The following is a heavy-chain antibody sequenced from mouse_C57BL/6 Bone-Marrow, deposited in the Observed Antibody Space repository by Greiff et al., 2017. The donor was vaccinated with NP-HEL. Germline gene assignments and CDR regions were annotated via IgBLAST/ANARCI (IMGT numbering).Heavy chain of an antibody. CDR1: GFTFSNYW. CDR3: RDYDWYFDV. Sequence: EVKLMESGGGLVQPGGSMKLSCVASGFTFSNYWMNWVRQSPEKGLEWVAQIRLKSDNYATNYAESVKGRFTISRDDSKSSVYLQMNNLRAEDTGIYYCRDYDWYFDVWGTGTTVTVSS. D-gene: IGHD2-4*01. V-gene: IGHV6-3*01. J-gene: IGHJ1*03. CDR2: IRLKSDNYAT.